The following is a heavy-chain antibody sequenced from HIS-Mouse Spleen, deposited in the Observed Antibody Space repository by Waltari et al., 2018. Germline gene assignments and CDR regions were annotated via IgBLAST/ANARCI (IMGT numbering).Heavy chain of an antibody. Sequence: QLQLQESGPGLVKPSETLSLTCTVSGGSISSSSYYWGWFRQPPGKGLEWIGSIYYSGGTYYNPSLKSRVTISVDTSKTQFSLKLSSVTAADTAVYYCAREIPYSSSWYDWYFDLWGRGTLVTVSS. D-gene: IGHD6-13*01. CDR3: AREIPYSSSWYDWYFDL. V-gene: IGHV4-39*07. J-gene: IGHJ2*01. CDR1: GGSISSSSYY. CDR2: IYYSGGT.